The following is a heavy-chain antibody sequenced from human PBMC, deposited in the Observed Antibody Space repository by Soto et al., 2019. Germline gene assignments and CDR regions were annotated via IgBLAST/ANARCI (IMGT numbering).Heavy chain of an antibody. Sequence: PGESLKISCKGSGYSFTSYWIGWVRQMPGKGLEWMGIIYPGDSDTRYSPSFQGQVTISTDKSISTAYLQWSSLKASDTAMYYCSRHRSRGYSNYVGSGMDVWGQGTTVTVSS. CDR1: GYSFTSYW. D-gene: IGHD4-4*01. V-gene: IGHV5-51*01. CDR2: IYPGDSDT. J-gene: IGHJ6*02. CDR3: SRHRSRGYSNYVGSGMDV.